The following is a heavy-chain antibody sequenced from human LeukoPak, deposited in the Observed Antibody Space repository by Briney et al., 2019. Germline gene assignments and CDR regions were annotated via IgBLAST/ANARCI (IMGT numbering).Heavy chain of an antibody. V-gene: IGHV4-30-4*02. CDR1: GGSISSGDYY. D-gene: IGHD5-12*01. J-gene: IGHJ6*03. CDR2: IYYSGST. Sequence: SETLSLTCTVSGGSISSGDYYWSWIRQPPGKGLEWIGYIYYSGSTYYNPSLKSRVTISVDTSKNQFSLKLSSVTAADTAVYYCARAIDVDKGGCYMDVWGKGTTVTVSS. CDR3: ARAIDVDKGGCYMDV.